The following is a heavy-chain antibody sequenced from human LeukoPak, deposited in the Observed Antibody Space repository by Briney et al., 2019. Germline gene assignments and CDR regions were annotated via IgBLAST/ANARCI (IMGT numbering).Heavy chain of an antibody. V-gene: IGHV1-2*02. CDR3: ARESAAANWFAP. CDR1: GYTFTGYY. CDR2: INPNSGGT. Sequence: ASVKVSCKASGYTFTGYYIHWVRQAPGQGLEWMGWINPNSGGTNYGQKFQGRVTMTRDTSIGTAYMGLSRLRSDDTAVYYCARESAAANWFAPWGQGSLVTVSS. J-gene: IGHJ5*02. D-gene: IGHD6-13*01.